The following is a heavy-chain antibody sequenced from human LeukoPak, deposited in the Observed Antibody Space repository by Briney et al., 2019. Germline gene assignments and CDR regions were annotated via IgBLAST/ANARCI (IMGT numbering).Heavy chain of an antibody. J-gene: IGHJ4*02. CDR2: ISGYNGNT. V-gene: IGHV1-18*01. D-gene: IGHD3-22*01. Sequence: ASVKVSCKASGYTFTSYGGSWVRQAPGQGREGMGWISGYNGNTNYAQKLQGRVSMTTDTSTSTAYMELRSLRSDDTAVYYCARDETYYYDSSGYYVRNPFDYWGQGTLVTVSS. CDR1: GYTFTSYG. CDR3: ARDETYYYDSSGYYVRNPFDY.